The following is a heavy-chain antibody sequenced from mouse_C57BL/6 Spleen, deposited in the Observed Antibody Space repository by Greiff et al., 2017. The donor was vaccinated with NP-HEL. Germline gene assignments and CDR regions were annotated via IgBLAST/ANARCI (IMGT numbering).Heavy chain of an antibody. CDR1: GFTFSSYA. CDR2: ISDGGSYT. J-gene: IGHJ4*01. CDR3: ARWDY. Sequence: EVQLQESGGGLVKPGGSLKLSCAASGFTFSSYAMSWVRQTPEKRLEWVATISDGGSYTYYPDNVKGRFTISRDNAKNNLYLQMSHLKSEDTAMYYCARWDYWGQGTSVTVSS. V-gene: IGHV5-4*01.